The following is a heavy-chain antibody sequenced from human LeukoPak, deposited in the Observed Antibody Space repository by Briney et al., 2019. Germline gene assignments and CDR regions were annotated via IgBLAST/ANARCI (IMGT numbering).Heavy chain of an antibody. CDR3: ARDGQYRSGGSCYPAGFYYYYGMDV. CDR2: ISAYNGNT. Sequence: GASVKVSCTASGYTFTSYGISWVRQAPGQGLEWMGWISAYNGNTNYAQKLQGRVTMTTDTSTSTAYMELRSLRSDDTAVYYCARDGQYRSGGSCYPAGFYYYYGMDVWGQGTTVTVSS. J-gene: IGHJ6*02. V-gene: IGHV1-18*01. D-gene: IGHD2-15*01. CDR1: GYTFTSYG.